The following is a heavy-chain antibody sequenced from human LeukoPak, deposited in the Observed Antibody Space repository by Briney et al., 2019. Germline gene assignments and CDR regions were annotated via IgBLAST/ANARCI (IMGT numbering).Heavy chain of an antibody. CDR2: IAYHGGAE. CDR3: AKQSFRMVNYFDY. Sequence: PGGSLRLSCAASGFTFSSYSMNWVRQAPGKGLEWVAVIAYHGGAEYYADSVKGRFTISRDNSKNTVDLQLNSLRAEDSAVYYCAKQSFRMVNYFDYWGQGTLVTVSS. J-gene: IGHJ4*02. D-gene: IGHD3-16*02. CDR1: GFTFSSYS. V-gene: IGHV3-30*18.